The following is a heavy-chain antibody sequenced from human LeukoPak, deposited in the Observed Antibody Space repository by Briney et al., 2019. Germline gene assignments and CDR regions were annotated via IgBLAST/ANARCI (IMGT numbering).Heavy chain of an antibody. D-gene: IGHD6-19*01. J-gene: IGHJ3*02. V-gene: IGHV4-4*07. CDR1: GVSISSYY. CDR2: IKNSGNT. CDR3: AREGSSSGWRPFDI. Sequence: SETLSLTCSVSGVSISSYYWSWIRQPAGKGLEWVGRIKNSGNTNYNPSLESRVTLSLDTSKNQFSLNLSSVTAADTAVYYCAREGSSSGWRPFDIWGQGTVVTVSS.